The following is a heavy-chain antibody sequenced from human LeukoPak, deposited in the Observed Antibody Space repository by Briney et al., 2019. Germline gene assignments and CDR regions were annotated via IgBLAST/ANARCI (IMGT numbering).Heavy chain of an antibody. V-gene: IGHV4-34*01. CDR1: GGSFSGYY. CDR3: ARGDCSSTSCYTGLDY. Sequence: SETLSLTCAVYGGSFSGYYWSWIRQPPGKGLEWIGEINHSGSTNYNPFLKSRVTISVDTSKNQFSLKLSSVTAADTAVYYCARGDCSSTSCYTGLDYWGQGTLVTVSS. J-gene: IGHJ4*02. CDR2: INHSGST. D-gene: IGHD2-2*02.